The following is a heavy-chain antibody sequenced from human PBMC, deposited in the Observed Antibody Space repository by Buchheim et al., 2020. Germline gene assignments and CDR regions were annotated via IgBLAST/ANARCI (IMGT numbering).Heavy chain of an antibody. J-gene: IGHJ5*01. Sequence: EVQLVQSGGGLAKPGGSLRASCTPSGLKLSNYWMTWVRQTPGRGLEWVANIKDDGSEKYYLDSVRGRFIIFSDNIKNELFLVLNNLSVEDTGLHSCPTPLPCVGETLRFPCYFDS. CDR1: GLKLSNYW. V-gene: IGHV3-7*01. CDR2: IKDDGSEK. CDR3: PTPLPCVGETLRFPCYFDS. D-gene: IGHD3-3*01.